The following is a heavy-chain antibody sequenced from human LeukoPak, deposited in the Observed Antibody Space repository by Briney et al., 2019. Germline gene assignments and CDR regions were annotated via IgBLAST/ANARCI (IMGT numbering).Heavy chain of an antibody. CDR2: INPNSGGT. V-gene: IGHV1-2*02. CDR3: PRGSYVCDSGAHTAPFTY. D-gene: IGHD3-22*01. Sequence: ASVKFPFKAFCYGSTGYDIHWARLAPGQGLEWMGWINPNSGGTNYAQKFQGRVTMTRDTSISSAYMELSTLRSDDTAVYYCPRGSYVCDSGAHTAPFTYWARGTLVTVSS. J-gene: IGHJ4*02. CDR1: CYGSTGYD.